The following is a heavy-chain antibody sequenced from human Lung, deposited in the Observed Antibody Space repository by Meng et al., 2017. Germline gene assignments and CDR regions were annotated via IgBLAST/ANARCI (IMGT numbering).Heavy chain of an antibody. V-gene: IGHV3-48*03. CDR1: GFTFSSYE. CDR2: ISSSGSTI. Sequence: GGSLRLSCAASGFTFSSYEMNWVRQAPGKGLEWVSYISSSGSTIYYADSVKGRFTISRDNAKNSLYLQMNSLRAEDTAVYYCARVPEPYSSGWYTYWGQGTQVTVSS. D-gene: IGHD6-19*01. CDR3: ARVPEPYSSGWYTY. J-gene: IGHJ4*02.